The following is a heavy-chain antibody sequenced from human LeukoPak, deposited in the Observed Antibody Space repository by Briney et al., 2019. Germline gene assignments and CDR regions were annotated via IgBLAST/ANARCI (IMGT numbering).Heavy chain of an antibody. CDR2: IYSGGST. Sequence: QSGGSLRLSCAASGFTVSSNYMSWVRQVPGKGLEWVSVIYSGGSTYYADSVKGRFTISRDNSKNTLSLQMDSLRAEDTAIYYCAKDWGAATGTPPHDSWGQGTLVTVSS. CDR3: AKDWGAATGTPPHDS. CDR1: GFTVSSNY. J-gene: IGHJ5*01. V-gene: IGHV3-53*01. D-gene: IGHD6-13*01.